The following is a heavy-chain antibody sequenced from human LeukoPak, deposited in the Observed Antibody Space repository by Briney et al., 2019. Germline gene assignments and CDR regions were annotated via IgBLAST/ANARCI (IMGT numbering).Heavy chain of an antibody. J-gene: IGHJ4*02. Sequence: PGGSLRLSCAASGFTSSSYAMSWVRQAPGKGLEWVSRISGSGGTTYYADSVKGRYTISRDNSQNTLYVQMNSLRAEDTAVYYCAKDRTSSSSRGDFDYWGQGTLVTVSS. CDR2: ISGSGGTT. D-gene: IGHD6-6*01. CDR3: AKDRTSSSSRGDFDY. V-gene: IGHV3-23*01. CDR1: GFTSSSYA.